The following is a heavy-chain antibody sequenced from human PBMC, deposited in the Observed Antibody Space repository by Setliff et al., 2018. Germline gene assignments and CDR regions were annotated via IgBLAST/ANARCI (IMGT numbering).Heavy chain of an antibody. D-gene: IGHD3-22*01. Sequence: SVKVSCKASGGTFSSYGISWVRQGPGQGLEWMGGTIPIFGTTDYAQKFQGRVTIITDESTSTAFMQLSSLRSEDTAVYYCVREGVDSRSSTDYRYYMDVWGKGTTVTSP. V-gene: IGHV1-69*05. CDR2: TIPIFGTT. CDR3: VREGVDSRSSTDYRYYMDV. CDR1: GGTFSSYG. J-gene: IGHJ6*03.